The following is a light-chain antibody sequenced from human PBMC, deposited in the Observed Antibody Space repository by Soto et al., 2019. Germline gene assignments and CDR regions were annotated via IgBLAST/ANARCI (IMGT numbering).Light chain of an antibody. J-gene: IGLJ1*01. CDR1: TSDVGTYNL. Sequence: QSVLTQPASLSGSPGQSITISCTGTTSDVGTYNLVSWYQQQPGNAPTLIIYEGTKRPSGVSNRFSGSKSGSTASLTISGLQAEDGAYFYCCSYAGGGIYVFGTGTKVTVL. CDR2: EGT. CDR3: CSYAGGGIYV. V-gene: IGLV2-23*01.